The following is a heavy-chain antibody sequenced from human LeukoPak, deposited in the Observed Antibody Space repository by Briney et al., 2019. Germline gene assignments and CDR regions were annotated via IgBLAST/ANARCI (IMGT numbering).Heavy chain of an antibody. D-gene: IGHD3-10*02. Sequence: GGSLRLSCAASGFTFSSYSMNWVRQAPGKGLEWVSHISSSGSTRHYADSGKGRFTISRDNAKNSLYLQMNSLRAEDTAVYYCAELGITMIGGVWGKGTTVTISS. CDR1: GFTFSSYS. V-gene: IGHV3-48*01. CDR2: ISSSGSTR. CDR3: AELGITMIGGV. J-gene: IGHJ6*04.